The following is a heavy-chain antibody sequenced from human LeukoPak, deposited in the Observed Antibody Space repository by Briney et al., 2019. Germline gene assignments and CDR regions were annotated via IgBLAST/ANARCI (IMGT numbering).Heavy chain of an antibody. V-gene: IGHV3-9*01. CDR2: ISWNSGSL. D-gene: IGHD2/OR15-2a*01. Sequence: GGSLRLSCAASGFTFSSYSMNWVRQAPGKGLEWVSGISWNSGSLGYADSVRGRFTISRDSAKKSLHLQMNSLRAEDTALYYCTKDVSPLFFYDTTAYSSYFDFWGPGALVTVSS. CDR3: TKDVSPLFFYDTTAYSSYFDF. CDR1: GFTFSSYS. J-gene: IGHJ4*02.